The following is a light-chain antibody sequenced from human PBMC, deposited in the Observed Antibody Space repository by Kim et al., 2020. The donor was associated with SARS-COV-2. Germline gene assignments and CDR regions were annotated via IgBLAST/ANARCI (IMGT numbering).Light chain of an antibody. Sequence: QSVLTQPPSVSAAPGQKVTISCSGSSSNIGNNYVSWYQQLPGTAPKLLIYDNNKRPSGIPDRFSGSKSGTSATLGITGLQTGDEADYYCGTWDSSLSGLVVGGGTQLTVL. CDR1: SSNIGNNY. J-gene: IGLJ3*02. CDR3: GTWDSSLSGLV. CDR2: DNN. V-gene: IGLV1-51*01.